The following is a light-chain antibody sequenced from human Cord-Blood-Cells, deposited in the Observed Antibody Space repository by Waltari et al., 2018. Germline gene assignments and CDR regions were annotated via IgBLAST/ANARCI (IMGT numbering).Light chain of an antibody. CDR2: GAS. CDR3: QQYNNWYT. CDR1: QSVSSN. V-gene: IGKV3-15*01. Sequence: EIVLTQSPATLSVSPGERATLSCMASQSVSSNLAWYQQKPSQAPRLLIYGASTRATGIPGSFSGSGSGTEFTLTISSLQAEEFAVYYCQQYNNWYTFGQGTKLEIK. J-gene: IGKJ2*01.